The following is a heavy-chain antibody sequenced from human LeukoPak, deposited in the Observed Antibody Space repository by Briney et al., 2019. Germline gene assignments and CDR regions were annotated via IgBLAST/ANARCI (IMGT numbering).Heavy chain of an antibody. Sequence: PSETLSLTCTVSGGSISSSSYYWSWIRQPPGKGREWIVSIYYSGSTYYNPSLKSRVTISVDTSKNQFSLKLSSVTAADTAVYYCARRIVVTRGFDYWGQGTLVTVSS. V-gene: IGHV4-39*01. CDR1: GGSISSSSYY. CDR2: IYYSGST. J-gene: IGHJ4*02. CDR3: ARRIVVTRGFDY. D-gene: IGHD4-23*01.